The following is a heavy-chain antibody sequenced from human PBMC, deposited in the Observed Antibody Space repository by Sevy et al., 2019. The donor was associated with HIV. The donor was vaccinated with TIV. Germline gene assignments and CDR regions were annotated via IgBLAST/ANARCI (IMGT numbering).Heavy chain of an antibody. D-gene: IGHD4-17*01. CDR2: ISYDGSNK. Sequence: GSLRLSCAASGFTFSSYAMHWVRQAPGKGPEWVAVISYDGSNKYYADSVKGRFTISRDNSKNTLYLQMNSLRAEDTAVYYCARTDYGDYLQFFDYWGQGTLVTVSS. CDR3: ARTDYGDYLQFFDY. J-gene: IGHJ4*02. V-gene: IGHV3-30-3*01. CDR1: GFTFSSYA.